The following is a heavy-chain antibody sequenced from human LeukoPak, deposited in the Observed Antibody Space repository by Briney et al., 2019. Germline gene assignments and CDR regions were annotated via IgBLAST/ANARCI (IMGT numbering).Heavy chain of an antibody. Sequence: GASVKVSCKASGGTFSSYAISWVRQAPGQGLEWMGGIIPIFGTANYAQKFQGRVTITTDESTSTAYMELSSLRSEDTAVYYCARADYYDSTWLYMDVWGQGTTVTVSS. CDR3: ARADYYDSTWLYMDV. V-gene: IGHV1-69*05. J-gene: IGHJ6*02. D-gene: IGHD3-22*01. CDR2: IIPIFGTA. CDR1: GGTFSSYA.